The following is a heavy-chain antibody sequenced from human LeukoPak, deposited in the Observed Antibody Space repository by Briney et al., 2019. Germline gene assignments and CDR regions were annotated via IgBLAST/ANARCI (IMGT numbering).Heavy chain of an antibody. D-gene: IGHD1-26*01. CDR1: GFTFSSYA. J-gene: IGHJ4*02. Sequence: GGSLRLSCAASGFTFSSYAMSWVRQAPGKGLEWVSAISGSGGSTYYADSVRGRFTISRDNSKNTLYLQTNSLRAEDTAVYYCAKDSGSYFDYWGQGTLVTVSS. V-gene: IGHV3-23*01. CDR2: ISGSGGST. CDR3: AKDSGSYFDY.